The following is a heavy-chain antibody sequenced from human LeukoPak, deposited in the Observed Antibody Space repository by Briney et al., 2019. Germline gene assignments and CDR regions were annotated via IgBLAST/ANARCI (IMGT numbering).Heavy chain of an antibody. CDR1: GFTFTDYW. CDR3: VNQISGWVY. J-gene: IGHJ4*02. CDR2: SSSNGGST. D-gene: IGHD6-19*01. Sequence: GGSLRLSCAASGFTFTDYWMHWVRQAPGKGLEYVSGSSSNGGSTYYADSVKGRFTISRDNSKNTLYLQMSSLRPEDTAVYYCVNQISGWVYWGQGTLVTVSS. V-gene: IGHV3-64D*06.